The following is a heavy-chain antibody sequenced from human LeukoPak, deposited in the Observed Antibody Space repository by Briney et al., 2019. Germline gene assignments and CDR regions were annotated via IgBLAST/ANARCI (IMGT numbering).Heavy chain of an antibody. CDR1: GFTVSSNY. CDR3: ARLSNYGSGSYSYYFDY. V-gene: IGHV3-53*01. Sequence: GGSLRLSCAASGFTVSSNYMSWVRQAPGKGLEWVSVIYSGGSTYYADSVKGRFTISRDNSKNTLYLQMNSLRAEDTAVYYCARLSNYGSGSYSYYFDYWGQGTLVTVSS. CDR2: IYSGGST. J-gene: IGHJ4*02. D-gene: IGHD3-10*01.